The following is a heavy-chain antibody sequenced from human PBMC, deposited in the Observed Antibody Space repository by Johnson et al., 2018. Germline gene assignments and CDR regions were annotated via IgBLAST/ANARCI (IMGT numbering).Heavy chain of an antibody. CDR1: GFTFSSYG. J-gene: IGHJ6*02. Sequence: QVQLVESGGGVVQPGRSLRLSCAASGFTFSSYGMHWVRQAPGKGLEWVAVIWYDGSNKYYADSVKGRFTISRDNSKNTLYLQMNSLRAEDTAVYYCARDDGSDEATVTTWWFGYYYGMDVWGQGTTVTVSS. CDR3: ARDDGSDEATVTTWWFGYYYGMDV. V-gene: IGHV3-33*01. CDR2: IWYDGSNK. D-gene: IGHD4-11*01.